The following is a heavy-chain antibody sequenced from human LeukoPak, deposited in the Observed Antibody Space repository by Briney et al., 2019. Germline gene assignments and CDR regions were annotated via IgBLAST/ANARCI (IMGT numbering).Heavy chain of an antibody. D-gene: IGHD6-19*01. Sequence: GGSLRLSCTASAFTFSSYWMHWVRQAPGKGLVWVSHISSGGSSTSYADSVKGRFTISRDNPKNTLYLQMNSLRAEDTAVYYCARDRYSSAWYEEWGQGTLVTVSS. CDR3: ARDRYSSAWYEE. V-gene: IGHV3-74*01. CDR1: AFTFSSYW. J-gene: IGHJ4*02. CDR2: ISSGGSST.